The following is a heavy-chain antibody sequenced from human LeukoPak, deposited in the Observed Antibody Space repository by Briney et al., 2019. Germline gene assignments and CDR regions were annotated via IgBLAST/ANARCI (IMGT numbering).Heavy chain of an antibody. D-gene: IGHD2-15*01. CDR1: GGSITNYY. CDR3: ARVEYSTHAFDI. CDR2: IHYSGST. Sequence: SETLSLTCTVSGGSITNYYWTWIRQPPGKGLEWIGYIHYSGSTNYNPSLKSRVTISIDTSKNQFSLKLSSVTAADTAVYYCARVEYSTHAFDIWGQGTMVTVSS. J-gene: IGHJ3*02. V-gene: IGHV4-59*01.